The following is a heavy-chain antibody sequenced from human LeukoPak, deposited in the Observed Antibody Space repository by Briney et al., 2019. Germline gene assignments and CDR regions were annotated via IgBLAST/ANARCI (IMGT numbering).Heavy chain of an antibody. V-gene: IGHV4-4*07. CDR2: MYTSGTT. J-gene: IGHJ4*02. CDR1: GDSVSSFY. D-gene: IGHD3-22*01. CDR3: ARAPHFFDTSGSRYYFDY. Sequence: SETLSLTCTVSGDSVSSFYWSWIRQPAGKGLEWFGRMYTSGTTNYNPSLRSRDIMSVDTSKNQFSLNLSSVTAADTAVYFCARAPHFFDTSGSRYYFDYWGQGALVTVSS.